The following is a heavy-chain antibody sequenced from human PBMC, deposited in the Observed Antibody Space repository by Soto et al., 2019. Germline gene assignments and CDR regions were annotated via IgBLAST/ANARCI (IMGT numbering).Heavy chain of an antibody. CDR2: TSYDGSNK. J-gene: IGHJ4*02. CDR3: ARWGTTGGLDV. V-gene: IGHV3-30*19. D-gene: IGHD3-16*01. CDR1: GFTFRSYV. Sequence: QVQLVESGGGVVQPGTSLRLSCVGSGFTFRSYVIHWVRQAPGKGLEWVALTSYDGSNKYYDDSGNGRFTISRDNSRNTVDLQMDSLRLEDTALYYCARWGTTGGLDVWGQGTLVSVSS.